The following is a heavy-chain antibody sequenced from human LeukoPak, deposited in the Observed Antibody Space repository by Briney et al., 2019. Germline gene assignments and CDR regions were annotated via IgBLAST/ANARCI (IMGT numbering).Heavy chain of an antibody. CDR1: GYTFTSYG. Sequence: ASVKVSCKASGYTFTSYGISWVRQAPGQGLERMGWISAYNGNTNYAQKVQGRATMTTDTSTRIAYMELRSLGSDDTAVYYCARDRNYDSSGYLDYYYGMDVWGQGTTVTVSS. CDR3: ARDRNYDSSGYLDYYYGMDV. D-gene: IGHD3-22*01. J-gene: IGHJ6*02. CDR2: ISAYNGNT. V-gene: IGHV1-18*01.